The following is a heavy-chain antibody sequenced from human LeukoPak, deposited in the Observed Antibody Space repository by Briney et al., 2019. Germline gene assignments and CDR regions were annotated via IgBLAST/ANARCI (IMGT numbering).Heavy chain of an antibody. CDR1: GFTFSSYS. CDR2: ISSSSSYI. Sequence: GGSLRLSCAASGFTFSSYSMNWVRQAPGKGLEWVSSISSSSSYIYYADSVKGRFTISRDNAKNSLYLQMNSLRAEDTAVYYCAGDKVVVPAAMAYYYYYGMDVWGQGTTVTVSS. D-gene: IGHD2-2*01. V-gene: IGHV3-21*01. CDR3: AGDKVVVPAAMAYYYYYGMDV. J-gene: IGHJ6*02.